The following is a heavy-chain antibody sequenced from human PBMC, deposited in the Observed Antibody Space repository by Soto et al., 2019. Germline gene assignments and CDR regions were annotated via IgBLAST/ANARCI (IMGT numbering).Heavy chain of an antibody. J-gene: IGHJ4*02. CDR2: IYFDGITT. CDR3: ARVGAMGVDY. D-gene: IGHD1-26*01. Sequence: EVQLVESGGGVVQPWGSLSLSCTASGFTFNTHWMHLVRQAPGKGLVGVSRIYFDGITTTYADSVKVRLTVSRDNAKNIVYLHVNTLRDEDTAVSYCARVGAMGVDYWGQGTLVTVSS. CDR1: GFTFNTHW. V-gene: IGHV3-74*01.